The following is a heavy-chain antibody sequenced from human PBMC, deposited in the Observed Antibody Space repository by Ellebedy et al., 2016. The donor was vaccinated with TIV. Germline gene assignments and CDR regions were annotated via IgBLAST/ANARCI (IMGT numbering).Heavy chain of an antibody. CDR1: GFSFGVHS. V-gene: IGHV3-48*04. Sequence: GESLKISXAASGFSFGVHSMNWVRQAPGKGLEWVSYISSSGTIIYYADSVRGRFTISRDYAKNSLYLQMSSLRAEDTALYYCARGIVPDYYYGMDVWGQGTTVTVSS. D-gene: IGHD2-15*01. CDR2: ISSSGTII. CDR3: ARGIVPDYYYGMDV. J-gene: IGHJ6*02.